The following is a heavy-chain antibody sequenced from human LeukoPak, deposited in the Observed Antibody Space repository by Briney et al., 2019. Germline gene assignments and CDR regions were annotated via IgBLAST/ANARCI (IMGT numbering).Heavy chain of an antibody. V-gene: IGHV1-2*02. J-gene: IGHJ4*02. CDR2: INPNIGGT. Sequence: GASVKVSCKASGYTFTGYYMHWVRQAPGQGLEWMGWINPNIGGTNYAQKFQGRVTISVDTSKNQFSLKLSSVTAADTAVYYCARDSSSGYHWDYWGQGTLVTVSS. CDR1: GYTFTGYY. CDR3: ARDSSSGYHWDY. D-gene: IGHD3-22*01.